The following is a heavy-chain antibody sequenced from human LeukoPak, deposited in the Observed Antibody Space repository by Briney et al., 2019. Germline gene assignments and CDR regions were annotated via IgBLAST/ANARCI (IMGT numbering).Heavy chain of an antibody. CDR3: ARQDAQLHPFYY. D-gene: IGHD1-26*01. J-gene: IGHJ4*02. V-gene: IGHV4-39*01. Sequence: SETLSLTCTVSSGSLSSSCYYWGRVRQPPGRGLEWFGSIYYRGSIYYNPPLKSPFTISVATSKSQFSLKLSSVTAADPAVYYCARQDAQLHPFYYWGQRALVTVSS. CDR2: IYYRGSI. CDR1: SGSLSSSCYY.